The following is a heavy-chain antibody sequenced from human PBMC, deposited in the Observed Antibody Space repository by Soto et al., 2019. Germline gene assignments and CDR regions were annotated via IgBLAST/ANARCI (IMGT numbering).Heavy chain of an antibody. Sequence: GSLRLSCAASGFTFSNYAMSWVRQAPGKGLEWVSAISENGGSTYYADSVKGRFTISRDNSKSALSLQMNSLRAEDTAVYYCAREYTAWPLAYGLDVWGQGTTVTVSS. J-gene: IGHJ6*02. V-gene: IGHV3-23*01. CDR3: AREYTAWPLAYGLDV. CDR2: ISENGGST. D-gene: IGHD2-2*02. CDR1: GFTFSNYA.